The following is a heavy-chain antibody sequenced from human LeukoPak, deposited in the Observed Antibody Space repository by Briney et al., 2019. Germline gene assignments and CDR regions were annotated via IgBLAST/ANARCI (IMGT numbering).Heavy chain of an antibody. CDR1: GGSISSYY. CDR3: ARHRYNSGWYPLFDY. J-gene: IGHJ4*02. CDR2: IYYSGCT. D-gene: IGHD6-19*01. V-gene: IGHV4-59*08. Sequence: SETLSLTCTVSGGSISSYYWTWIRQPPGKGLEWIGYIYYSGCTNYNPSLKSRVTISVDTSKNKFSLKLSSVTAADTAVYFCARHRYNSGWYPLFDYWGQGTLVTVSS.